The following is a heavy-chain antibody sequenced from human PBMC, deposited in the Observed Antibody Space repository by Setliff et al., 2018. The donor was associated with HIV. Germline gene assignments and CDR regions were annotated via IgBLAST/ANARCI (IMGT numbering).Heavy chain of an antibody. CDR2: INTANYKT. CDR1: GYIFSSYT. Sequence: GASVKVSCKASGYIFSSYTMHWVRQAPGQRLEWMGWINTANYKTKYSQKFQGRVTVTMDTSTSTAYMELRSLKSDDTAVYYCARGKTWLRFLDYWGQGTLVTVSS. V-gene: IGHV1-3*04. CDR3: ARGKTWLRFLDY. D-gene: IGHD5-12*01. J-gene: IGHJ4*02.